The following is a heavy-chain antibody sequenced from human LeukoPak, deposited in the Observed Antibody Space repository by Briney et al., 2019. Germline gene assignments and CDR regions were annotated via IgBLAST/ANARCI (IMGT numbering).Heavy chain of an antibody. V-gene: IGHV1-8*03. D-gene: IGHD2-2*01. Sequence: ASVKVSCKASGYIFTSYDINWVRQATGQGLEWMGWMNPNSGNTGYAQKFQGRVTITRNTSISTAYMELSSLRSEDTAVYYCARGYCSSNSCYLGFGWFDPWGQGTLVTVSS. CDR3: ARGYCSSNSCYLGFGWFDP. CDR2: MNPNSGNT. CDR1: GYIFTSYD. J-gene: IGHJ5*02.